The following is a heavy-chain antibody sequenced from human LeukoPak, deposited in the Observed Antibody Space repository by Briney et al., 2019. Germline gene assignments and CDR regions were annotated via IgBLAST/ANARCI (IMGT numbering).Heavy chain of an antibody. V-gene: IGHV3-7*01. D-gene: IGHD4-17*01. CDR1: GFTFGDYA. Sequence: GGSLRLSCTASGFTFGDYAMSWVRQAPGKGLEWVANIKQDGSEKYYVDSVKGRFTISRDNAKNSLYLQMNSLRAEDTAVYYCASMTTAPHYFDYWGQGTLVTVSS. J-gene: IGHJ4*02. CDR2: IKQDGSEK. CDR3: ASMTTAPHYFDY.